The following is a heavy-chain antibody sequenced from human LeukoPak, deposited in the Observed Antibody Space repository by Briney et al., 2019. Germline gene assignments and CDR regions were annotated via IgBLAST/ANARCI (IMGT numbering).Heavy chain of an antibody. CDR3: ARDDWGSGIPLLY. J-gene: IGHJ4*02. Sequence: GGSLRLSCAGSGFSVTSSYTNWVRPAPGKGLEGVSIVYSDASTYYADSVRGRFTISRDNSKNTLYLQMNRLTDEDTAVYFCARDDWGSGIPLLYWGQGTLVTVSS. V-gene: IGHV3-66*01. CDR2: VYSDAST. CDR1: GFSVTSSY. D-gene: IGHD7-27*01.